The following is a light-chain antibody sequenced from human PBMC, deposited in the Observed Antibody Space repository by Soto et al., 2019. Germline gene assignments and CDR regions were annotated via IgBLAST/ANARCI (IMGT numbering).Light chain of an antibody. J-gene: IGKJ4*01. CDR1: QSVDST. CDR3: QQLSNYPLT. Sequence: EILLTQSPGTLSLSPGERATLSCRASQSVDSTLAWYQQKPGQAPRLLIHSASARATGFPARFSASGSETDFTLTISSLQPEDFATYYCQQLSNYPLTFGGGTKVDI. CDR2: SAS. V-gene: IGKV3-15*01.